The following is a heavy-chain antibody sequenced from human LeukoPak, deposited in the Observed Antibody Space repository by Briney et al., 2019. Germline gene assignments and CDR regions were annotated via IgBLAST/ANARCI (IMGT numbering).Heavy chain of an antibody. V-gene: IGHV3-21*01. D-gene: IGHD3-16*01. Sequence: GGSLRLSCAASGFTFSSFKMTWVRQGPGKGLEWVASISPSSSYIFYADSLKGRVTVSRDNGKSSVFLQMSSLRVEDTAVYYCARDLTGGEYFDSWGQGTMVSVSS. J-gene: IGHJ4*02. CDR1: GFTFSSFK. CDR2: ISPSSSYI. CDR3: ARDLTGGEYFDS.